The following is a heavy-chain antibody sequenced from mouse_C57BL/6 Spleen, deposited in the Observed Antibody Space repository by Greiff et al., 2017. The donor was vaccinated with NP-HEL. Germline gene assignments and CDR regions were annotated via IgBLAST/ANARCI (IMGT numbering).Heavy chain of an antibody. J-gene: IGHJ3*01. CDR1: GYSITSGYY. CDR3: ARREDYGGFAY. V-gene: IGHV3-6*01. CDR2: ISYDGSN. D-gene: IGHD2-4*01. Sequence: EVQLQQSGPGLVKPSQSLSLTCSVTGYSITSGYYWNWIRQFPGNKLEWMGYISYDGSNNYNPSLKNRISITRDTSKNQFFLKLNSVTTEDTATYYCARREDYGGFAYWGQGTLVTVSA.